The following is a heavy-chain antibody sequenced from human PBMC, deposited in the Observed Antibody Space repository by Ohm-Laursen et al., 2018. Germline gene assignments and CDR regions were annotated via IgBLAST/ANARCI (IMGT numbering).Heavy chain of an antibody. CDR2: IYTSGST. Sequence: GTLSLTCTVSGGPISSYYWSWIRQPAGKGLEWIGRIYTSGSTNYNPSLKSRVTMSVDTSKNQFSLKLSSVTAADTAVYYCAVGYFDSLIDYWGQGTLVTVSS. V-gene: IGHV4-4*07. CDR1: GGPISSYY. D-gene: IGHD3-9*01. J-gene: IGHJ4*02. CDR3: AVGYFDSLIDY.